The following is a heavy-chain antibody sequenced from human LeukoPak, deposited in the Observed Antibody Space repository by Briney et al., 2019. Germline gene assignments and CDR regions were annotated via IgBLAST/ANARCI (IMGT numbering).Heavy chain of an antibody. CDR2: IKQDGSEE. Sequence: GGSLRLSWAASGFTFSNYWMSWVRQAPGKGLEWVANIKQDGSEEDYVDSVRGRFTISRDNAKNSLSLQMSSLRAEDTAVYYCARSKGASGWYVPGTDFDYWGQGTLVTVSS. CDR1: GFTFSNYW. J-gene: IGHJ4*02. CDR3: ARSKGASGWYVPGTDFDY. V-gene: IGHV3-7*01. D-gene: IGHD6-13*01.